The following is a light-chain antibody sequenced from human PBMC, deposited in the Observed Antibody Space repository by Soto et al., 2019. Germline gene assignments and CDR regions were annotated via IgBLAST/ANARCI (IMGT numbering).Light chain of an antibody. V-gene: IGKV3-20*01. CDR2: GAS. CDR1: QSVTYSY. J-gene: IGKJ4*01. Sequence: EIVLTQSPGTLSLSPGERATLSCRASQSVTYSYLAWYQQKPGQAPRLLIYGASSRATGIPDRFSGSGSGKDSTLTISRLEPEDFAVYYCQQYGSSPLTFGGGTKVEIK. CDR3: QQYGSSPLT.